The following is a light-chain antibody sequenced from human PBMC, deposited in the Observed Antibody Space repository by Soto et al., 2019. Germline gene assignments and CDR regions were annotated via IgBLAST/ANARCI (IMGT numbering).Light chain of an antibody. Sequence: FVLTQSPGTLSLSPGERATLSCRASQSVSSSYLAWYQQKPGQAPRLLIYGASSRATGIPDRFRGSGSGTDFTLTISRLEPEDFAVYYCQQYGSSPSTFGGGTKVDIK. V-gene: IGKV3-20*01. CDR2: GAS. CDR3: QQYGSSPST. CDR1: QSVSSSY. J-gene: IGKJ4*01.